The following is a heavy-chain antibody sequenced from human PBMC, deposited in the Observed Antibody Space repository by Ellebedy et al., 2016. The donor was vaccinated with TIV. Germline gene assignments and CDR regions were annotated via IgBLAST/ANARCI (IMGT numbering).Heavy chain of an antibody. CDR3: ASRKWLVRPLFDY. J-gene: IGHJ4*02. Sequence: SETLSLXXTVPGGSISSGDYYWSWIRQPPGKGLEWIGEINHSGSTNYNPSLKSRVTISVDTSKNQFSLKLSSVTAADTAVYYCASRKWLVRPLFDYWGQGTLVTVSS. CDR1: GGSISSGDYY. V-gene: IGHV4-39*07. CDR2: INHSGST. D-gene: IGHD6-19*01.